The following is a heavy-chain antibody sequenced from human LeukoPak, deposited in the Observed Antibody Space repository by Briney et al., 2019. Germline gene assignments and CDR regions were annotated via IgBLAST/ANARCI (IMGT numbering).Heavy chain of an antibody. CDR1: GFTFSSYE. CDR3: ASGSDWYKVFDY. J-gene: IGHJ4*02. Sequence: GGSLRLSCAASGFTFSSYEMNWVRQAPGKGLEWVSYISRSGSTMYYADSVKGRFTIPRDNAKNSLYLQMNSLKAEDTAVYYCASGSDWYKVFDYWGQGTLVTVSS. CDR2: ISRSGSTM. D-gene: IGHD6-19*01. V-gene: IGHV3-48*03.